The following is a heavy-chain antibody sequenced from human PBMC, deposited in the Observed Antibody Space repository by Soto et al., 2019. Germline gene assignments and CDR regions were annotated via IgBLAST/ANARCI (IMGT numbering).Heavy chain of an antibody. CDR2: INHSGST. J-gene: IGHJ4*02. V-gene: IGHV4-34*02. D-gene: IGHD5-12*01. Sequence: QVQLQQWGAGLLKPSETLSLTCAVYGESFSGYYWSWIRQPPGKGLEWIGEINHSGSTNYNPSLKSRVTMSVDTSKNQFSLKLSAVTAADTEMYYCAGNIVATISSFDYWGQGTLVTVSS. CDR1: GESFSGYY. CDR3: AGNIVATISSFDY.